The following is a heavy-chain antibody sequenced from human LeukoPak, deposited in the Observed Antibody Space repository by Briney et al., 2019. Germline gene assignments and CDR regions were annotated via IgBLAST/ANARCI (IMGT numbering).Heavy chain of an antibody. CDR1: GLTFSSYA. CDR3: ARENYGDYYPNWFDP. CDR2: ISYDGSNK. Sequence: GGSLRLSCAASGLTFSSYAMHWVRQAPGKGLEWVAVISYDGSNKYYADSVKGRFTISRDNSKNTLYLQMNSLRAEDTAVYYCARENYGDYYPNWFDPWGQGTLVTVSS. D-gene: IGHD4-17*01. J-gene: IGHJ5*02. V-gene: IGHV3-30*04.